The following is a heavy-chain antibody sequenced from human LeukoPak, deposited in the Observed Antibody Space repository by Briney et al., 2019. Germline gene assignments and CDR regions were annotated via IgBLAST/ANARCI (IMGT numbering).Heavy chain of an antibody. J-gene: IGHJ4*02. D-gene: IGHD6-19*01. Sequence: GGSLRHSCAASGFTFSRGMSWVRQAPGKGLEWVSSPSTETDNTYYAVSVKGRFTISRDISKNTLYLQMNSLRGEDTAVYYCARSPGGWFHTHCGQGTLVAVSS. V-gene: IGHV3-23*01. CDR1: GFTFSRG. CDR3: ARSPGGWFHTH. CDR2: PSTETDNT.